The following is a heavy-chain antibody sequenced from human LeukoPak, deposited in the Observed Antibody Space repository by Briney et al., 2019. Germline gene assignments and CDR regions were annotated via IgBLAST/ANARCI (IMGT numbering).Heavy chain of an antibody. J-gene: IGHJ4*02. CDR2: INHSGST. V-gene: IGHV4-34*01. Sequence: PSETLSLTCAVYGVSFSGYYWSWIRQPPGKGLEWIGEINHSGSTNYNPSLKSRVTISVDTSKNQFSLKLSSVTAADTAVYYCARRRIVVVPAATPVGFDYWGQGTLVTVSS. D-gene: IGHD2-2*01. CDR1: GVSFSGYY. CDR3: ARRRIVVVPAATPVGFDY.